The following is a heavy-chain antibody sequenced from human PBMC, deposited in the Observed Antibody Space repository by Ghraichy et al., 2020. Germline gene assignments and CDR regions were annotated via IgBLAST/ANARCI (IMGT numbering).Heavy chain of an antibody. CDR3: ARDVGYCADC. CDR1: GFSFSSYW. CDR2: INQDATDK. D-gene: IGHD2-15*01. Sequence: LSLTCAASGFSFSSYWMTWVRQAPGKGLEWVANINQDATDKNYVDSVKGLFTISRDNAKNSLYLQMNSLRAEDTAVYYCARDVGYCADCWGQGTLVTVSS. V-gene: IGHV3-7*01. J-gene: IGHJ4*02.